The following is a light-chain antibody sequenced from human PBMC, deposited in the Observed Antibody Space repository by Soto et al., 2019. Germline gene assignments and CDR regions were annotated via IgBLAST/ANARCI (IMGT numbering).Light chain of an antibody. CDR3: ETWDSKTGV. J-gene: IGLJ3*02. CDR2: VEGSGSY. Sequence: QAVVTQSSSASASLGSSVKLTCTLSSGHSYYIIAWHQQQPGKAPRYLMKVEGSGSYNKGSGVPDRFSGSSSGADRYLTISNLQFEDEADYYCETWDSKTGVFGGGTKLTVL. V-gene: IGLV4-60*02. CDR1: SGHSYYI.